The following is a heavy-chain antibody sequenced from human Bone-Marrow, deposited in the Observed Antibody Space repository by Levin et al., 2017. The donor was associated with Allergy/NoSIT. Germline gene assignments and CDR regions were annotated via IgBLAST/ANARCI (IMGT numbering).Heavy chain of an antibody. CDR1: GFTFSSYG. Sequence: GESLKISCAASGFTFSSYGMHWVRQAPGKGLEWVAVISYDGSNKYYADSVKGRFTISRDNSKNTLYLQMNSLRAEDTAVYYCAKVTTVTTDYYYYMDVWGKGTTVTVSS. CDR2: ISYDGSNK. V-gene: IGHV3-30*18. CDR3: AKVTTVTTDYYYYMDV. J-gene: IGHJ6*03. D-gene: IGHD4-11*01.